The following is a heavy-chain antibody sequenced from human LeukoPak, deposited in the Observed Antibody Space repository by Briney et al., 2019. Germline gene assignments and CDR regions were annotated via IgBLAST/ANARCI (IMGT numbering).Heavy chain of an antibody. J-gene: IGHJ6*02. V-gene: IGHV3-23*01. Sequence: GGSLRLSCAASGFTFSSYAMSWVRQAPGKGPEWVSAISGSGGSTYYADSVKGRFTISRDNSKNTLYLQMNSLRAEDTAVYYCVNQGAKNYYGMDVWGQGTTVTVSS. CDR1: GFTFSSYA. D-gene: IGHD2-15*01. CDR2: ISGSGGST. CDR3: VNQGAKNYYGMDV.